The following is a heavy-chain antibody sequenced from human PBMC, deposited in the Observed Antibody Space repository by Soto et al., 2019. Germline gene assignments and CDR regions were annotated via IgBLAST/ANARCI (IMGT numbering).Heavy chain of an antibody. CDR3: AIPKSVRGVSPDY. Sequence: SVKVCCKASGGTYSSYAMRWVRQESGQGLEWMGGIIPIFGTANYAQKFQGRVTITADESTSTAYMELSSLRSEDTAFYYCAIPKSVRGVSPDYWGQGTLVTVSS. CDR2: IIPIFGTA. CDR1: GGTYSSYA. D-gene: IGHD3-10*01. V-gene: IGHV1-69*13. J-gene: IGHJ4*02.